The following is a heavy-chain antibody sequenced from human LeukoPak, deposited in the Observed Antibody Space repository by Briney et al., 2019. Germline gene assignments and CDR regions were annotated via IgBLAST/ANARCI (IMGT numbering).Heavy chain of an antibody. CDR2: IYYSGST. CDR3: ARLPSVTTSRDAFDI. V-gene: IGHV4-59*01. J-gene: IGHJ3*02. Sequence: PSETLSLTCTVSGGSISSYYWSWIRQPPGKGLEWIGYIYYSGSTNYNPSRKSRVTISVDTSKNQFSLKLSSVTAADTAVYYCARLPSVTTSRDAFDIWGQGTMVTVSS. CDR1: GGSISSYY. D-gene: IGHD4-17*01.